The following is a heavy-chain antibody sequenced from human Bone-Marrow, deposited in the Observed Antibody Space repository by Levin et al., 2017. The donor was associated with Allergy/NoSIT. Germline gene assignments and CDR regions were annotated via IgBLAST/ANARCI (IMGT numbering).Heavy chain of an antibody. CDR1: GFTFSSYA. CDR2: ISYDGSNK. D-gene: IGHD3-3*01. CDR3: AILVLERGRFDP. Sequence: GGSLRLSCAASGFTFSSYAMHWVRQAPGKGLEWVAVISYDGSNKYYADSVKGRFTISRDNSKNTLYLQMNSLRAEDTAVYYCAILVLERGRFDPWGQGTLVTVSS. V-gene: IGHV3-30-3*01. J-gene: IGHJ5*02.